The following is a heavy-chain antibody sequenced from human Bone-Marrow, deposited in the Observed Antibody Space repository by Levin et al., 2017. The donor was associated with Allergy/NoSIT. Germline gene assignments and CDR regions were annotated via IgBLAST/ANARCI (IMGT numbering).Heavy chain of an antibody. D-gene: IGHD2-8*02. J-gene: IGHJ4*02. Sequence: GGSLRLSCAASGFTFSSYWMSWVRQAPGKGLEWVANIKQDGSEKYYVDSVKGRFTISRDNAKNSLYLQMNSLRAEDTAVYYCARDLGYCTGGVCYKGGIDYWGQGTLVTVSS. V-gene: IGHV3-7*03. CDR1: GFTFSSYW. CDR3: ARDLGYCTGGVCYKGGIDY. CDR2: IKQDGSEK.